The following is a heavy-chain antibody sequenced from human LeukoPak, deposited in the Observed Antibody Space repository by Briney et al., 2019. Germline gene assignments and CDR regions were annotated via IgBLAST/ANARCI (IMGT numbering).Heavy chain of an antibody. Sequence: ASVKVSCKASGYTFNTYGISWVRQAPGQGLEWMGWISGYNGNTNYAQKFQGRVTMTTDTSTTTAYMELRSLRSDDTAVYYCARDQSVVVVPAAIVYWGQGTLVTVSS. D-gene: IGHD2-2*02. CDR3: ARDQSVVVVPAAIVY. V-gene: IGHV1-18*01. CDR1: GYTFNTYG. CDR2: ISGYNGNT. J-gene: IGHJ4*02.